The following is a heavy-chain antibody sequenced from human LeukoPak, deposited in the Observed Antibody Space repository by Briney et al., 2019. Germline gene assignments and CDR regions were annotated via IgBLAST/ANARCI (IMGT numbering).Heavy chain of an antibody. CDR2: IYSGGST. J-gene: IGHJ6*03. CDR3: ARVLSSYSGYDSPYYYSYYMDV. D-gene: IGHD5-12*01. Sequence: GGSLRLSCAASGFTVSSNYMSWVRQAPGKGLEWVSVIYSGGSTYYADSVKGRFTISRDNSKNTLYLQMNSLRAEDTAVYYCARVLSSYSGYDSPYYYSYYMDVWGKGTTVTVSS. V-gene: IGHV3-53*01. CDR1: GFTVSSNY.